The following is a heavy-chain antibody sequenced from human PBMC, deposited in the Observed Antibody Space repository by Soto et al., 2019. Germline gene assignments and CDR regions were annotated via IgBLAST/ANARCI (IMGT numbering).Heavy chain of an antibody. CDR3: ARGVVPAASRNWFDP. CDR1: GYTFTSYD. Sequence: QVQLVQSGAEVKKPGASVKVSCKASGYTFTSYDINWVRQATGQGLEWMGWMNPNSGNTGYAQKFQGRVPMTRNTAISTDYMELSSVRSEDTAVYYCARGVVPAASRNWFDPWGQGTLVTVSS. CDR2: MNPNSGNT. D-gene: IGHD2-2*01. V-gene: IGHV1-8*01. J-gene: IGHJ5*02.